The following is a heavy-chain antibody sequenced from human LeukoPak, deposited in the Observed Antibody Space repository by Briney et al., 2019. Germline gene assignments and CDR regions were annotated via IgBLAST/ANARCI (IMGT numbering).Heavy chain of an antibody. CDR1: GFTFSSYW. CDR2: IKQDGSEK. J-gene: IGHJ4*02. D-gene: IGHD3-10*01. V-gene: IGHV3-7*01. CDR3: ARSLRRSGSYFYY. Sequence: GGSLRLSCAASGFTFSSYWMSWVRQAPGKRLEWVANIKQDGSEKYYVDSVKGRFTISRDNAKNSLYLQMNSLRAEDTAVYYCARSLRRSGSYFYYWGQGALVTVSS.